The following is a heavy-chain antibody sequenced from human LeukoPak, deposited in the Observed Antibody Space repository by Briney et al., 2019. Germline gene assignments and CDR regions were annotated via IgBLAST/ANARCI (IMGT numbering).Heavy chain of an antibody. J-gene: IGHJ3*02. CDR2: IYYSGST. D-gene: IGHD3-22*01. CDR1: GGSISSYY. CDR3: ASPRGYSSGYNDAFDI. Sequence: PSETLSLTCTVSGGSISSYYWSWIRQPPGKGLEWIGDIYYSGSTNYNPSLKSRVTISVDTSKNQFSLKLSSVTAADTAVYYCASPRGYSSGYNDAFDIWGQGTMVTVSS. V-gene: IGHV4-59*12.